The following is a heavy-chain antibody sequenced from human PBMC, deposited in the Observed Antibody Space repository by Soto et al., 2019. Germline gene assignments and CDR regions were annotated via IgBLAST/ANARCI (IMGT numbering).Heavy chain of an antibody. D-gene: IGHD3-3*01. J-gene: IGHJ4*02. CDR2: INEHGSTT. CDR1: GFTFSNFW. Sequence: PGGSLRLSCAASGFTFSNFWMHWVRQAPGKGLVWVSGINEHGSTTTYADSVTGRFTISRDNAKSTLYLQMNTLRAEDTAVYYCARREWVHGFDYWGRGTLVTVSS. CDR3: ARREWVHGFDY. V-gene: IGHV3-74*01.